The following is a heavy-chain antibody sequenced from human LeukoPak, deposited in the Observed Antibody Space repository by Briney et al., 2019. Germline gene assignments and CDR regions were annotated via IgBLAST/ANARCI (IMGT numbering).Heavy chain of an antibody. Sequence: GGSLRLSCAASGFTFSSYAMHWVRQAPGKGLEYVSAISSNGGSTYYADSVKGRFTISRDNSKNTLYLQMSSLRAEDTAVYYCVTDRRGILVRGTTFDYWGQGTLVTVSS. V-gene: IGHV3-64D*06. CDR3: VTDRRGILVRGTTFDY. D-gene: IGHD3-10*01. CDR2: ISSNGGST. J-gene: IGHJ4*02. CDR1: GFTFSSYA.